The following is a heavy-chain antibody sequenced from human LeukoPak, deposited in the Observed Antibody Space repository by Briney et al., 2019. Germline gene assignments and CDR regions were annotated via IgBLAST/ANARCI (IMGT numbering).Heavy chain of an antibody. Sequence: GESLKISCKASGYTFTGYWIGWVRQMPGKGLEWMGIMYPGNSDIGYSPSFEGQVTISADESIATAYLHWGSLKASDTAIYYCAGSSGWPAYFDYWGQGALVTVSS. D-gene: IGHD6-19*01. CDR2: MYPGNSDI. CDR1: GYTFTGYW. V-gene: IGHV5-51*01. CDR3: AGSSGWPAYFDY. J-gene: IGHJ4*02.